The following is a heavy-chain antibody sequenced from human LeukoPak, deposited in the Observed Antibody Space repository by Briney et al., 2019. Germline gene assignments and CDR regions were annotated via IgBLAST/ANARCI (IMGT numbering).Heavy chain of an antibody. V-gene: IGHV1-2*02. D-gene: IGHD6-19*01. CDR1: GYTFTGYY. CDR3: ARLHIAVANPFGY. J-gene: IGHJ4*02. CDR2: INPNSGGT. Sequence: ASVKVSCKASGYTFTGYYMHWVRQAPGQGLEWMGWINPNSGGTNYAQKFQGRVTMTRDTSISTAYMELSRLRSDDTAVYYCARLHIAVANPFGYWGQGTLVTVSS.